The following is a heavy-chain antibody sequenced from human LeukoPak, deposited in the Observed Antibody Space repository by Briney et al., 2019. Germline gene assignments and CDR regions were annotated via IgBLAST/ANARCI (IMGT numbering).Heavy chain of an antibody. V-gene: IGHV4-34*01. J-gene: IGHJ4*02. CDR3: ATHMTVSGTRGFDN. CDR1: GGSFSGYY. Sequence: SETLSLTCAVYGGSFSGYYWSWIRQPPGKGLEWIGEMSQSGSTHYDPSLTGRVTISVDKSNNQFSLTLNSATAADTAVYFCATHMTVSGTRGFDNWGQGTLVTVSS. CDR2: MSQSGST. D-gene: IGHD6-19*01.